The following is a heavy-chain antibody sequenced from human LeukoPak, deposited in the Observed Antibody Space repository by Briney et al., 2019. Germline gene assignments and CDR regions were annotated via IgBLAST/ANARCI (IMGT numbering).Heavy chain of an antibody. CDR1: GGSISSYY. J-gene: IGHJ3*02. D-gene: IGHD7-27*01. Sequence: SETLSLTCTVSGGSISSYYWSWIRQPPGKGLEWIGYIYYSGSTNYNPSLKSRVAISVDTSKNQFSLKLSSVTAADTAVYYCARDGSVLGIDAFDIWGQGTMVTVSS. CDR2: IYYSGST. CDR3: ARDGSVLGIDAFDI. V-gene: IGHV4-59*01.